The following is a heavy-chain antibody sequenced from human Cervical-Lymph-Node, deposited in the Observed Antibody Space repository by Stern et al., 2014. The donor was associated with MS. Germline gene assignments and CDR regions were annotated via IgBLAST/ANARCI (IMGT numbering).Heavy chain of an antibody. J-gene: IGHJ4*02. V-gene: IGHV3-9*01. CDR1: GFTFADYA. CDR2: ISWNSGSI. Sequence: EVQLVESGGGLVQPGRSLRLSCAASGFTFADYAMHWVRQAPGKGLEWVSGISWNSGSIGYADSVKGRFTISRDNAKNALYLQMNSLRAEDTALYYCAKANDVVGATKGYYFDYWGQGTLVTVSS. D-gene: IGHD1-26*01. CDR3: AKANDVVGATKGYYFDY.